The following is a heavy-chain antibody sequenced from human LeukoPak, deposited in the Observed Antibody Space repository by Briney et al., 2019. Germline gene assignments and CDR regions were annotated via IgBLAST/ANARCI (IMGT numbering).Heavy chain of an antibody. Sequence: PGGSLRLSCAASGFTFSSYGMSWVRQAPGKGLEGVSSLSGSGGSTYYADSVKGRFTISRDNAKNSLYLQMNSLRAEDTAVYYCARSGGSPVGATLDYCYYMDVWGKGTTVTVSS. V-gene: IGHV3-23*01. D-gene: IGHD1-26*01. CDR1: GFTFSSYG. CDR3: ARSGGSPVGATLDYCYYMDV. CDR2: LSGSGGST. J-gene: IGHJ6*03.